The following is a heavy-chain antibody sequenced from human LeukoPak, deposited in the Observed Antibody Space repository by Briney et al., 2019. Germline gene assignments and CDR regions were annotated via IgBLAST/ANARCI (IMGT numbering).Heavy chain of an antibody. Sequence: SETLSLTCSVSGGYISSYYWSWIRQPAGKGLESIGHISTSGSTNYNPSLKSRVTMSVDTSKNQSSLKLSSVTAADTAVYYCARVRYSDSSVLTRKRSYYFDYWGQGTLVTVSS. CDR1: GGYISSYY. CDR3: ARVRYSDSSVLTRKRSYYFDY. J-gene: IGHJ4*02. D-gene: IGHD3-22*01. V-gene: IGHV4-4*07. CDR2: ISTSGST.